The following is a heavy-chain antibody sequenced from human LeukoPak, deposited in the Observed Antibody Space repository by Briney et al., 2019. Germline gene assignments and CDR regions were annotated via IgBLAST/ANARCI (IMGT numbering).Heavy chain of an antibody. J-gene: IGHJ4*02. D-gene: IGHD3-16*02. CDR3: ARETYYDYVWGSYRHYYFDY. Sequence: SETLSLTCTVSGGSISNYYWSWIRQPPGKGQEWIGYILYSGSTNYNPSLKSRVTMSVDTSKNQFSLKLSSVTAADTAVYYCARETYYDYVWGSYRHYYFDYWGQGTLVTVSS. CDR1: GGSISNYY. CDR2: ILYSGST. V-gene: IGHV4-59*12.